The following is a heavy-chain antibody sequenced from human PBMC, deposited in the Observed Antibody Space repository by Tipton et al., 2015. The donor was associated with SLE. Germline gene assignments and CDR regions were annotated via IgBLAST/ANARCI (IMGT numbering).Heavy chain of an antibody. V-gene: IGHV3-48*01. CDR3: ARGGTARPDY. D-gene: IGHD6-6*01. CDR2: INANGRTI. Sequence: SLRLSCAAAGFSFSSFCMNWVRQGPGKGLEWVSYINANGRTINYADSVKGRFTISRDNARNSLYLQMNSLTADDTAVYYCARGGTARPDYWGQGTLVTVSS. CDR1: GFSFSSFC. J-gene: IGHJ4*02.